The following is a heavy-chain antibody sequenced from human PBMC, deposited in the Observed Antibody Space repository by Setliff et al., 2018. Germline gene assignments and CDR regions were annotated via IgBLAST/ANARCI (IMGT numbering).Heavy chain of an antibody. CDR3: RLAHCSTTSCEEALDY. Sequence: GSLRLSCAASGFTFSNYWMYWVRQVPGKGLEWIEEINHRGSTNYSPSLRSRVTMSVDTSKKQLSLKLSSVTAADTAVYYFRLAHCSTTSCEEALDYWSQGTLVTVSS. V-gene: IGHV4-34*08. D-gene: IGHD2-2*01. CDR1: GFTFSNYW. J-gene: IGHJ4*02. CDR2: INHRGST.